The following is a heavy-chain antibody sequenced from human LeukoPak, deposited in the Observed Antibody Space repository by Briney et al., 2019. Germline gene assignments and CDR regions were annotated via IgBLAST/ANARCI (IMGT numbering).Heavy chain of an antibody. J-gene: IGHJ4*02. CDR2: ISSSGSTI. CDR3: ARGANILTGYPYYFDY. CDR1: GFTFSSYE. D-gene: IGHD3-9*01. V-gene: IGHV3-48*03. Sequence: GGSLRFSCAASGFTFSSYEMNGVRQAPGKGLEWVSYISSSGSTIYYADSVKGRFTISRDNAKNSLYLQMNSLRAEDTAVYYCARGANILTGYPYYFDYWGQGTLVTVSS.